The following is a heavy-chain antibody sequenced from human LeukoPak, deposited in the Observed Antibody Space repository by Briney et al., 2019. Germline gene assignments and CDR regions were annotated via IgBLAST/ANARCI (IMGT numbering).Heavy chain of an antibody. J-gene: IGHJ4*02. CDR2: ISSSGSTI. D-gene: IGHD6-6*01. Sequence: PGGSLRLSCAASGFTFSSYEMNWVRQAPGKGLEWVSYISSSGSTIYYADSVKGRFTISRDSAKNSLYLQMNSLRAEDTAVYYCAREGIAARDFDYWGQGTLVTVSS. V-gene: IGHV3-48*03. CDR1: GFTFSSYE. CDR3: AREGIAARDFDY.